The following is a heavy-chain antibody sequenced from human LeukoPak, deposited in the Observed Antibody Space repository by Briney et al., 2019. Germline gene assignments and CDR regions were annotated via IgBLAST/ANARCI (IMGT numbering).Heavy chain of an antibody. J-gene: IGHJ6*03. D-gene: IGHD6-13*01. CDR2: TYYRSKWYN. Sequence: SQTLSLTCAISGDSVSRNSAAWNWIRQSPSRGLEWLGRTYYRSKWYNDYAVSVKSRITINPDTSKNQFSLQLNSVTPEDTAVYYCAGEQQLVGGYYYYYMDVWGKGTTVTVSS. CDR1: GDSVSRNSAA. CDR3: AGEQQLVGGYYYYYMDV. V-gene: IGHV6-1*01.